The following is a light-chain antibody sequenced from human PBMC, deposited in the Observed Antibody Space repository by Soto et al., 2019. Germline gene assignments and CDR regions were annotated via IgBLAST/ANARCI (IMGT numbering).Light chain of an antibody. CDR2: AAS. Sequence: DIQMTQSPSSLSASVGDRVTITCRASQSISTYLNWYHQKPGKAPDLLIYAASSLKSGVPSRFSGSGSGTHFTLTITSLQPADFATYYCQQNFSIPITFGQGTRLEIK. CDR1: QSISTY. CDR3: QQNFSIPIT. V-gene: IGKV1-39*01. J-gene: IGKJ5*01.